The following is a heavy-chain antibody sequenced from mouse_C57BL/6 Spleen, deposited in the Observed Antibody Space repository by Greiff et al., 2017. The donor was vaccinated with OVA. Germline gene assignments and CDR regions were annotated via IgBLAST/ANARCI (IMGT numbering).Heavy chain of an antibody. J-gene: IGHJ2*01. CDR1: GYTFTSYW. Sequence: QVQLQQPGAELVKPGASVKLSCKASGYTFTSYWMHWVKQRPGRGLEWIGRIDPKSGGTKYNEKFKSKATLTVDKPSSTAYLQLSNLTSEDSAVYYCARGGPYYFDYWGQGTTLTVSS. CDR2: IDPKSGGT. V-gene: IGHV1-72*01. CDR3: ARGGPYYFDY. D-gene: IGHD1-1*02.